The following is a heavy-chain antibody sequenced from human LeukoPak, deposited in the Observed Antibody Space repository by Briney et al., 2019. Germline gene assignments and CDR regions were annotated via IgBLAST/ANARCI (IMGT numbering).Heavy chain of an antibody. CDR2: MYYSGST. CDR3: ARGGLRWDDAFDI. J-gene: IGHJ3*02. Sequence: SETLSLTCTASGGSISSSSYYWGWIRQPPGKGLEWIGSMYYSGSTYYNPSLKSRVTISVDTSKNQFSLKLSSVTAADTAVYYCARGGLRWDDAFDIWGQGTMVTVSS. V-gene: IGHV4-39*07. D-gene: IGHD4-23*01. CDR1: GGSISSSSYY.